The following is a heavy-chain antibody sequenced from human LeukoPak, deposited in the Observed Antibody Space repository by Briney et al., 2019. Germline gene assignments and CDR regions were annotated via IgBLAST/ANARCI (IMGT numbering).Heavy chain of an antibody. Sequence: GRSLRLSCAASGFTFGDHAMSWVRQAPGRGLEWVGFIRSKAYRGTTEYAASVRGRFTISRDDSESVAYLQMNSLKIEDTALYYCTSGPIQLWLHNGMDVWGQGTTVTVSS. CDR1: GFTFGDHA. V-gene: IGHV3-49*04. CDR2: IRSKAYRGTT. D-gene: IGHD5-18*01. J-gene: IGHJ6*02. CDR3: TSGPIQLWLHNGMDV.